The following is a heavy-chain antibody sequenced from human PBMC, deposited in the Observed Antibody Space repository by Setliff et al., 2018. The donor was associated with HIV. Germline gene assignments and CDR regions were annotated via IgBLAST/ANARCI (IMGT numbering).Heavy chain of an antibody. D-gene: IGHD6-19*01. CDR2: TNHSGNT. CDR1: GGSFSGYY. CDR3: ARVPGYSSGSSYMEV. V-gene: IGHV4-34*01. Sequence: PSETLSLTCAVYGGSFSGYYWSWIRQPPGKGLEWIGETNHSGNTNYNPSLKSRLIISVDTSKKQFSLKRRSVTAADTAIYYCARVPGYSSGSSYMEVWGKGTTVTVSS. J-gene: IGHJ6*03.